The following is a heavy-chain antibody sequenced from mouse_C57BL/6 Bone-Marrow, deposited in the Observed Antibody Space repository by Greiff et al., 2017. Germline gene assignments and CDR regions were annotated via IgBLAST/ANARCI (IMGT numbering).Heavy chain of an antibody. CDR3: TITTAHYCDY. CDR1: GFTFSSYA. CDR2: ISSGGDYI. D-gene: IGHD1-2*01. J-gene: IGHJ2*01. V-gene: IGHV5-9-1*02. Sequence: EVKLMESGEGLVKPGGSLKLSCAASGFTFSSYAMSWVRQTPEKRLEWVAYISSGGDYIYYADTVKGRFTISSDNARNTLYLQMSSLKSEDTAMYYCTITTAHYCDYWGEGTTLTVSS.